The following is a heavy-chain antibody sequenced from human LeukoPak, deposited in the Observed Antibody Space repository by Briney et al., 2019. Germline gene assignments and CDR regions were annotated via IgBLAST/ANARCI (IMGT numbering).Heavy chain of an antibody. CDR1: GFTFSSYA. CDR2: ISGSGGST. D-gene: IGHD3-16*01. J-gene: IGHJ4*02. CDR3: AKVAGWRGGGEIDY. V-gene: IGHV3-23*01. Sequence: GGSLRLSCAASGFTFSSYAMSWVRQAPGKGLEWVSAISGSGGSTYYAESVKGRFTISRDNSKNTLYLQMNSLRAEDTAVYYCAKVAGWRGGGEIDYWGQGTLVTVSS.